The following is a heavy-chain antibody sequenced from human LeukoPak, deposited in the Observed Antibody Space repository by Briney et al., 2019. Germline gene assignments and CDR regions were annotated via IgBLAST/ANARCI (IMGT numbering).Heavy chain of an antibody. Sequence: GGSLRFSCAASGFTFDDYAMHWVRQAPGKGLERVSGISWNSGSIGYADSVKGRFTISRDNAKNSLYLQMNSLRAEDTALYYCAKDFVQQLGDAFDIWGQGTMVTVSS. CDR1: GFTFDDYA. D-gene: IGHD6-6*01. CDR2: ISWNSGSI. V-gene: IGHV3-9*01. CDR3: AKDFVQQLGDAFDI. J-gene: IGHJ3*02.